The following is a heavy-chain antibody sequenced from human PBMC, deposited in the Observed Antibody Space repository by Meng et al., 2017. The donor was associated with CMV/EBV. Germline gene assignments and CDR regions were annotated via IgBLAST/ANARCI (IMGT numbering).Heavy chain of an antibody. CDR1: GGPFSGYY. Sequence: SQTLSLTCAVYGGPFSGYYWGWIRQPSGRGLEWIGEINHSGSTNYNPSLKSRVTISVNTSKDQFSLKLSSVTAADTAVYSCARGFGARDYWGQGTLVTVSS. D-gene: IGHD3-16*01. J-gene: IGHJ4*02. V-gene: IGHV4-34*01. CDR3: ARGFGARDY. CDR2: INHSGST.